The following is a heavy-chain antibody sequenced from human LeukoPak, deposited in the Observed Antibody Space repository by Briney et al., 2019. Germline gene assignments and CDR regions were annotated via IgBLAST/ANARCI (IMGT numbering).Heavy chain of an antibody. CDR2: INHSGST. V-gene: IGHV4-34*01. Sequence: SETLSLTCAVYGGSFSGYYWSWIRQPPGKGLEWIGEINHSGSTNYNPSLKSRVTISVDTSKNQFSLKLNSVTAADTAVYYCARRKNSGWATDTFDIWGQGTMVTVSS. CDR1: GGSFSGYY. CDR3: ARRKNSGWATDTFDI. D-gene: IGHD6-19*01. J-gene: IGHJ3*02.